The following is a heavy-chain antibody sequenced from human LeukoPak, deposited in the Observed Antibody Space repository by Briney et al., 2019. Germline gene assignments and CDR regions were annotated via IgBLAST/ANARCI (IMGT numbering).Heavy chain of an antibody. CDR1: GFTFSSFS. D-gene: IGHD3-10*01. V-gene: IGHV3-48*04. J-gene: IGHJ4*02. CDR3: AKEVMVRGVPLFDY. CDR2: ISSTSSTI. Sequence: GGSLRLSCVASGFTFSSFSMDWVRQAPGKGLEWVSYISSTSSTIYYADSVQGRFTSSRDNAKNSLYLQMNSLRAEDTALYYCAKEVMVRGVPLFDYWGQGTLVTVSS.